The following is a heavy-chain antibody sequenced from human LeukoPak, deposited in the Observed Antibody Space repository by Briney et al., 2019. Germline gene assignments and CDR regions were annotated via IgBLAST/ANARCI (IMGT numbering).Heavy chain of an antibody. J-gene: IGHJ6*03. V-gene: IGHV1-69*01. Sequence: SVKVSCKASGCTFSSYAISWVRQAPGQGLEWMGGIIPIFGTANYAQKFQGRVTITADESTSTAYMELSSLRSEDTAVYYCARGICYARYYYYMDVWGKGTTVTVSS. CDR1: GCTFSSYA. CDR2: IIPIFGTA. D-gene: IGHD2-2*01. CDR3: ARGICYARYYYYMDV.